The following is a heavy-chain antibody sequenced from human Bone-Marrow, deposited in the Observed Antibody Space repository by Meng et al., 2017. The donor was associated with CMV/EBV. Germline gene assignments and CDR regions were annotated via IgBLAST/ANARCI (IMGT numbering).Heavy chain of an antibody. V-gene: IGHV4-61*01. CDR1: GGSVTSNSYY. Sequence: SETLSLTCTVSGGSVTSNSYYWSWIRQTPARGLEWIGFISDTGDTNYNPSPKSRVSFSLNTSKNQFFLWLRSVTAADTAVYYCGRVVVYVSSRFCHPAPDCWGQGTLVTVSS. CDR2: ISDTGDT. D-gene: IGHD3-22*01. J-gene: IGHJ4*02. CDR3: GRVVVYVSSRFCHPAPDC.